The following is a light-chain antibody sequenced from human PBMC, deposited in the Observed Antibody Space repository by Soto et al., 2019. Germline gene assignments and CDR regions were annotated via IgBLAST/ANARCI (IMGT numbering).Light chain of an antibody. Sequence: EIVLPQSPGTLSLSPGEGSTLSCRASQSIYTKLAWYQKRSGQAPRLLIYGASTRATGIPARFSGSGSGTEFTLTIRSLQSEDLAVYYCQQYSNWPPGTVGQGNKVDIK. V-gene: IGKV3-15*01. CDR3: QQYSNWPPGT. CDR2: GAS. J-gene: IGKJ1*01. CDR1: QSIYTK.